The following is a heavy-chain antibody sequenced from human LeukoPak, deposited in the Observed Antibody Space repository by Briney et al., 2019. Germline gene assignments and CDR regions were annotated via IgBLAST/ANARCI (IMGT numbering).Heavy chain of an antibody. V-gene: IGHV4-34*01. Sequence: PSETLSLTCAVYGGSFSGYYWSWIRQPPGKGLEWIGEINHSGSTNYNPSLRSRVTVSVHTSKNQLSLKLSSVAAADTAVYYCARGPRYSSSWTHYYYYGMDVWGQGTTVTVSS. CDR2: INHSGST. CDR3: ARGPRYSSSWTHYYYYGMDV. CDR1: GGSFSGYY. D-gene: IGHD6-13*01. J-gene: IGHJ6*02.